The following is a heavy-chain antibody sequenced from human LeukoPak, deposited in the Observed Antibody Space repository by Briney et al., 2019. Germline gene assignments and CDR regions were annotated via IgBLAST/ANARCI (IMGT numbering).Heavy chain of an antibody. CDR3: ARGKRWLNDY. D-gene: IGHD5-24*01. V-gene: IGHV4-34*01. CDR1: GGSFSGYY. J-gene: IGHJ4*02. CDR2: INHSGST. Sequence: KTSETLSLTCAVYGGSFSGYYWSWIRQPPGKGLEWIGEINHSGSTNYNPSLKSRVTISVDTSKNQFSLKLSSVTAADTAVYYCARGKRWLNDYWGQGALVTVSS.